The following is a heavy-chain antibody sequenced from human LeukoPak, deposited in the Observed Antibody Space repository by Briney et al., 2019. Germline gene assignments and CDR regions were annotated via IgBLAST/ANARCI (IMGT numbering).Heavy chain of an antibody. CDR1: GFTFSNYA. D-gene: IGHD4-11*01. Sequence: GGSLRLSCRASGFTFSNYAINWVRQAPGKGLEWVAAISYDGIDIAYADSVRGRFTISRDNSKSTLYLQMSSLRAEDSALYYCAKHLFHYRKYNSDYGVLGTWGQGTLVTVSS. J-gene: IGHJ5*02. CDR3: AKHLFHYRKYNSDYGVLGT. CDR2: ISYDGIDI. V-gene: IGHV3-30*18.